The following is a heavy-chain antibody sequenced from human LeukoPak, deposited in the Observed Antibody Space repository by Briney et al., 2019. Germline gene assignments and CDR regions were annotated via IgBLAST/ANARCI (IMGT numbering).Heavy chain of an antibody. D-gene: IGHD6-19*01. CDR2: IIPIFGTA. CDR1: GGTFSSYT. CDR3: ATGAGTGYYYYYMDV. V-gene: IGHV1-69*05. J-gene: IGHJ6*03. Sequence: ASVKVSCRASGGTFSSYTISWVRQAPGQGLEWMGGIIPIFGTANYAQKFQGRVTITTDESTSTAYMELSSLRSEDTAVHYCATGAGTGYYYYYMDVWGKGTTVTVSS.